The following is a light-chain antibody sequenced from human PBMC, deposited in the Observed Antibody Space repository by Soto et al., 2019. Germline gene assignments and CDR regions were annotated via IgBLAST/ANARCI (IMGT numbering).Light chain of an antibody. CDR2: GAS. CDR1: QSVSSSH. V-gene: IGKV3-20*01. J-gene: IGKJ2*01. Sequence: EIVLTQSPGTLSLSPGERATLSCRASQSVSSSHLAWYQQKPGQAPRLLIYGASSRATGIPDRFSGSGSGTDFTHTISRLEPEDFAVYYCQQYGSSPYTFGQGTKLEIK. CDR3: QQYGSSPYT.